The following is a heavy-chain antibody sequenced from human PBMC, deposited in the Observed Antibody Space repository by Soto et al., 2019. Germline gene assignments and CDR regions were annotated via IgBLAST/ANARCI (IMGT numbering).Heavy chain of an antibody. CDR2: TYYRSKWYN. CDR1: GDSVSSNSAA. J-gene: IGHJ6*02. D-gene: IGHD2-15*01. CDR3: AREKGYCSGGSCYSSGWYYYYGMDV. V-gene: IGHV6-1*01. Sequence: KQSQTLSLTCAISGDSVSSNSAAWNWIRQSPSRGLEWLGRTYYRSKWYNDYAVSVKSRITINPDTSKNQFSLQLNSVTPEDTAVYYCAREKGYCSGGSCYSSGWYYYYGMDVWGQGTTVTVSS.